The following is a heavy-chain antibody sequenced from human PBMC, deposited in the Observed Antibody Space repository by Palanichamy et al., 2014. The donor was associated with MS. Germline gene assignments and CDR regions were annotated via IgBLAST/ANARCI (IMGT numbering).Heavy chain of an antibody. Sequence: QVQLQESGPGLVKPSGDPVPHLHCLWCLHQKFLLELDPAAPREGTGMDWVYLLQWEHQLQPSLKSRVTISIDTSKNQFSLKLSSVTAADTAVYYCARQFLGGTQHYYYYSMDAWGQRTTVTVSS. CDR3: ARQFLGGTQHYYYYSMDA. D-gene: IGHD3-16*01. V-gene: IGHV4-59*08. CDR1: CLHQKFL. J-gene: IGHJ6*02. CDR2: LLQWEH.